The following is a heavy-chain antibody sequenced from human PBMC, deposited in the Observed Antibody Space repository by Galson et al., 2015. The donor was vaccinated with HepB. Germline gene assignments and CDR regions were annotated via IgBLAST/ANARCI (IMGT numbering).Heavy chain of an antibody. CDR3: ARVGDPASFDP. CDR2: INAGNGNT. J-gene: IGHJ5*02. Sequence: SVKVSCKASGCTFTSYAMHWVRQAPGQRLEWMGWINAGNGNTRYSQKFQGRVTITRNTSASTAYMELSSLRSEDTAVYYCARVGDPASFDPWGQGTLVTVSS. CDR1: GCTFTSYA. V-gene: IGHV1-3*01. D-gene: IGHD2-2*01.